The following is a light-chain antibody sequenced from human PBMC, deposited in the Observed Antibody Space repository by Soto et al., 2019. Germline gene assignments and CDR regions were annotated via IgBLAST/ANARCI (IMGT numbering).Light chain of an antibody. CDR2: EVS. CDR3: SSYTSGANPYV. Sequence: QSVLTQPASVSGSPGQSITISCTGTSSDVGGYNYVSWYQQHPGKAPKLMIYEVSHRPSGVSDRFSGSRSGNTASLTISGLQAEDEADYYCSSYTSGANPYVFGSGTKVTVL. V-gene: IGLV2-14*01. CDR1: SSDVGGYNY. J-gene: IGLJ1*01.